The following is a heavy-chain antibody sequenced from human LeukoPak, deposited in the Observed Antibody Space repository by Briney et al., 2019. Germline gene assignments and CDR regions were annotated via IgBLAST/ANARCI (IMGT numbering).Heavy chain of an antibody. Sequence: GGSLRLSCAASGFTFSSYGMHWVRQAPGKGLEWVAVISYDGSNKYYADSVKGRFTISRDNSKNTLYLQMNSLRAEDTAVYYCAKDITVTTGYFDLWGRGTLVTVSS. V-gene: IGHV3-30*18. J-gene: IGHJ2*01. D-gene: IGHD4-17*01. CDR2: ISYDGSNK. CDR1: GFTFSSYG. CDR3: AKDITVTTGYFDL.